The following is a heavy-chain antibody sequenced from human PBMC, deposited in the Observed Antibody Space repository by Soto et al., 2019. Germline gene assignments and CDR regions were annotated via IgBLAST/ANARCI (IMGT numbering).Heavy chain of an antibody. V-gene: IGHV4-31*03. CDR2: MHYSGTT. J-gene: IGHJ4*02. Sequence: QVQLQESGPGLVKPSQTLSLTCSVSGGSISSGGYYWGWIRQHPGKGLEWIGYMHYSGTTYYNPSLKSRVTISGDTSKNQFSLNLSSVTAADTAAFYCARLSTVINYFDYWGQGILVTVSS. D-gene: IGHD4-17*01. CDR1: GGSISSGGYY. CDR3: ARLSTVINYFDY.